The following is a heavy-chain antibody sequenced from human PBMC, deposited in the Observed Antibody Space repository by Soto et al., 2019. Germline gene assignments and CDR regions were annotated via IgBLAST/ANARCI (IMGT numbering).Heavy chain of an antibody. CDR1: GFTFSNYW. CDR2: IKTDGTTT. CDR3: VRDRTTVTLFDF. Sequence: GGSLRLSCAASGFTFSNYWMHWVRQAPGKGLEWFSRIKTDGTTTGYADSVKGRFTVSRDNAKNTMYLQMNSLRAEDTAVYYCVRDRTTVTLFDFWGQGTLVTVSS. J-gene: IGHJ4*02. D-gene: IGHD4-17*01. V-gene: IGHV3-74*01.